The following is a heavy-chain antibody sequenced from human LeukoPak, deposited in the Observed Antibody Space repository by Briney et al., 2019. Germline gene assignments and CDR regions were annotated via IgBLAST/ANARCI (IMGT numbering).Heavy chain of an antibody. Sequence: GASVKVSCKASGGTFSSYAISWVRQAPGQGLEWMGGIIPIFGTANYAQKFQGRVTITTDESTSTAYMVLSSLRSEDTAVYYCASADIVVVPAAINYYYYYIDVWGKGTTATVSS. CDR2: IIPIFGTA. J-gene: IGHJ6*03. CDR3: ASADIVVVPAAINYYYYYIDV. V-gene: IGHV1-69*05. D-gene: IGHD2-2*02. CDR1: GGTFSSYA.